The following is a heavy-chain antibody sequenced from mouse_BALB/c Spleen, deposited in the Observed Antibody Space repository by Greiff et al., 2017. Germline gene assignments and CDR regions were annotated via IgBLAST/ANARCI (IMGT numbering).Heavy chain of an antibody. CDR2: IFPGSGNT. Sequence: QVQLQQSGAELMKPGASVKISCKATGYTFTSYWINWVKQRPGHGLEWIGEIFPGSGNTNYNKKFKGKATFTVDTSSNTAYMQLSSLTSEDSAVYYYAWGCYGIRNGWFAYWGQGTLVTVSA. D-gene: IGHD1-1*01. CDR3: AWGCYGIRNGWFAY. V-gene: IGHV1-9*01. CDR1: GYTFTSYW. J-gene: IGHJ3*01.